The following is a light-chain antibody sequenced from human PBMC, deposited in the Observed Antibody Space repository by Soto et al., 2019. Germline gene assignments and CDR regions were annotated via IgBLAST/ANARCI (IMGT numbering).Light chain of an antibody. CDR3: QQYGSSGT. J-gene: IGKJ1*01. V-gene: IGKV3-20*01. CDR2: GAS. CDR1: QSVSNNY. Sequence: EIVFAQSPGTLSLSPGERATPSRRASQSVSNNYLAWYQQKPGQAPRLLIYGASNRATGIPDRFSGSGSGTDFTLTISRLEPEDFAVYYCQQYGSSGTFGQGTKVDIK.